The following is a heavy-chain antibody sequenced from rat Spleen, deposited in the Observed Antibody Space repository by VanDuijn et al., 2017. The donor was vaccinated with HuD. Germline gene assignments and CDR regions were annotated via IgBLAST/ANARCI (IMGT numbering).Heavy chain of an antibody. Sequence: EVQLVESGGGLVQPGRSLKFSCAASGFSFSDYGMAWVRQSPKRGLEWVATIIYDGSKTHYRDSVKGRFTISRDNTKSTLYLQMDSLRSEDTATYYCATEAYYGSPYYFDYWGQGVMVTVSS. CDR1: GFSFSDYG. V-gene: IGHV5S10*01. D-gene: IGHD1-7*01. CDR2: IIYDGSKT. CDR3: ATEAYYGSPYYFDY. J-gene: IGHJ2*01.